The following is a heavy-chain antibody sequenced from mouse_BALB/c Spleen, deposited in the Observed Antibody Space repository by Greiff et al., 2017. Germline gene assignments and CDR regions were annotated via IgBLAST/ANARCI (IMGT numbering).Heavy chain of an antibody. J-gene: IGHJ4*01. D-gene: IGHD2-10*02. Sequence: EVKLVESGGGLVKPGGSLKLSCAASGFTFSDYYMYWVRQTPEKRLEWVATISDGGSYTYYPDSVKGRFTISRDNAKNNLYLQMSSLKSEDTAMYYCARDSMVTYYAMDYWGQGTSVTGSS. CDR2: ISDGGSYT. V-gene: IGHV5-4*02. CDR3: ARDSMVTYYAMDY. CDR1: GFTFSDYY.